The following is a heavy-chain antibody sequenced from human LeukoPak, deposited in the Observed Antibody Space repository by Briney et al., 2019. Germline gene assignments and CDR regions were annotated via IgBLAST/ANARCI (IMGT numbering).Heavy chain of an antibody. Sequence: GRSLRLSCAASGFTFSKYGMHWVRQAPGKGLEWVAVISYDGKYEYYADSVKGRFSISRDNSKNTLYVQMSRLRAEDTAVYYCAKGDSGSYFYIGIDYWGQGTPVTVSS. CDR2: ISYDGKYE. J-gene: IGHJ4*02. V-gene: IGHV3-30*18. CDR1: GFTFSKYG. CDR3: AKGDSGSYFYIGIDY. D-gene: IGHD1-26*01.